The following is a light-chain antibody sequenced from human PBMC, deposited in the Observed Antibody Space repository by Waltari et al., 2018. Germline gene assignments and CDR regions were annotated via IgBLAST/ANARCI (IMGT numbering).Light chain of an antibody. CDR3: QQYDTYPWT. V-gene: IGKV1-5*03. CDR1: QSIKIW. CDR2: KAS. Sequence: DIQMTQSPSTLSASAGDRVTITCRASQSIKIWLTWYQQKPGKAPNLLIYKASTLQSGVPSRFSGSGSGTEFALTINSLQPDDFATYYCQQYDTYPWTFGQGTKVEIK. J-gene: IGKJ1*01.